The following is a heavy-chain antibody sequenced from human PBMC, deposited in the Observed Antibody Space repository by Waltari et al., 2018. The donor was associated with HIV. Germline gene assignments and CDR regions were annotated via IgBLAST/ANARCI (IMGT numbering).Heavy chain of an antibody. V-gene: IGHV1-2*02. CDR3: AREGARMTTMIYYYYGMDV. J-gene: IGHJ6*02. Sequence: QVQLVQSGAEVKKPGASVKVSCKASGYTFTGYYMHWVRQAPGQGLGWRGRINPNSGGTNYAQQFQGRVTRTRDTSISTAYMELSRLRSDDTAVYYCAREGARMTTMIYYYYGMDVWGQGTTVTVSS. D-gene: IGHD4-4*01. CDR1: GYTFTGYY. CDR2: INPNSGGT.